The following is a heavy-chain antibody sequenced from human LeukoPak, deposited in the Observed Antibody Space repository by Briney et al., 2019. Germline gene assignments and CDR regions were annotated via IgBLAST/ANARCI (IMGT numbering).Heavy chain of an antibody. CDR3: ARETLRSGDYDFWSGYPLGAFDI. Sequence: QGIEWMGGIIPIFGTAYYAQKFQGRVTITTDESTSTAYMELSSLRSEDTAVYYCARETLRSGDYDFWSGYPLGAFDIWGQGTMVTVSS. V-gene: IGHV1-69*05. J-gene: IGHJ3*02. CDR2: IIPIFGTA. D-gene: IGHD3-3*01.